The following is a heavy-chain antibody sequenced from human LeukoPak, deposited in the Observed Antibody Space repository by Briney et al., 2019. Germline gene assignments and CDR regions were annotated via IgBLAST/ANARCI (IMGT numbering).Heavy chain of an antibody. D-gene: IGHD3-22*01. CDR2: IDVNSGDT. CDR3: ARGPNYYDSSGFHYRD. Sequence: ASVKVSCKASGYTFTGSYVHWVRQAPGQGLEWMGRIDVNSGDTYLAQKFQGRVTLTRDTSISTAYMEPSSLGSDDTAVYYCARGPNYYDSSGFHYRDWGQGTLVTVSS. V-gene: IGHV1-2*06. CDR1: GYTFTGSY. J-gene: IGHJ4*02.